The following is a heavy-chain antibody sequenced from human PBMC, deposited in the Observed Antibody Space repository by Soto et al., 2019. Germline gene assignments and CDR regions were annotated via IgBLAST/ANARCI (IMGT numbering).Heavy chain of an antibody. D-gene: IGHD6-13*01. Sequence: SETLSLTCAVYGGSFNIYYWSWIRQPPGKGLEWIGEINHSGSANYNPSLKSRVTISVDTSKNQFSLKLSSVTAADTAVYYCARDRRTPSIAAAGPETNWGQGTLVTVSS. CDR3: ARDRRTPSIAAAGPETN. CDR2: INHSGSA. V-gene: IGHV4-34*09. CDR1: GGSFNIYY. J-gene: IGHJ4*02.